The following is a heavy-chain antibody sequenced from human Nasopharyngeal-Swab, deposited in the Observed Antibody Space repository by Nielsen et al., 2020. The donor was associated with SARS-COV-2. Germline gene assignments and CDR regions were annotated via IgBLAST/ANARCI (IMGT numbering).Heavy chain of an antibody. V-gene: IGHV3-21*01. CDR2: ISGSGSYV. CDR3: ARIAGRGSIYYYYMDV. J-gene: IGHJ6*03. Sequence: GSLKISCAGSGFTFNTYSMIWVRQVPGEGLEWVSSISGSGSYVYYADSVKGRFTISKDSAKNSLYLQMKSLRAEDTAVYFCARIAGRGSIYYYYMDVWGTGTTVTVSS. CDR1: GFTFNTYS. D-gene: IGHD1-26*01.